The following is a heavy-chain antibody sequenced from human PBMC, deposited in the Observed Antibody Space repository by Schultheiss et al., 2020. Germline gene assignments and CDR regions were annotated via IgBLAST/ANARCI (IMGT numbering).Heavy chain of an antibody. V-gene: IGHV3-30*04. Sequence: GGSLRLSCAASGFTFSSYAMHWVRQAPGKGLEWVAVISYDGSNKYYADSVKGRFTISRDNSKNTLYLQMNSLRAEDTAVYYCAKDFAQSSGYYSFLFDYWGQGTLVNVSS. CDR2: ISYDGSNK. J-gene: IGHJ4*02. D-gene: IGHD3-22*01. CDR3: AKDFAQSSGYYSFLFDY. CDR1: GFTFSSYA.